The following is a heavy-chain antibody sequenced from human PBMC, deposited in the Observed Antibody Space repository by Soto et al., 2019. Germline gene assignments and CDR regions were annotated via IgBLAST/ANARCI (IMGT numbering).Heavy chain of an antibody. J-gene: IGHJ5*02. Sequence: QVQLVQSGAEVKKPGSSVKVSCNASGGTFSSYTISWVRLAPEQGLEWMGRIIPILCIANYAQKLQGRVTITADKSKTTAYMELSSLRSEDTAVYYCATSRRVEYSSSSGLGGWFDPWGQGTLVTVSS. CDR3: ATSRRVEYSSSSGLGGWFDP. CDR1: GGTFSSYT. V-gene: IGHV1-69*02. D-gene: IGHD6-6*01. CDR2: IIPILCIA.